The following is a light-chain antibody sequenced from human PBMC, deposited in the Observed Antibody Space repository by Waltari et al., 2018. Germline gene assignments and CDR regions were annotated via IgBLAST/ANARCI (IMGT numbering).Light chain of an antibody. Sequence: QAVVTQEPSLTVSPGGTVTLTCGSSTGAVTSGHFPYWFQQKPGQAPRTLIYDTTNKHSWTPARFSGSLLGGKAALTLSGAQPEDEADYYCLLSYNGVRVFGGRTKLTVL. J-gene: IGLJ3*02. CDR1: TGAVTSGHF. CDR3: LLSYNGVRV. CDR2: DTT. V-gene: IGLV7-46*01.